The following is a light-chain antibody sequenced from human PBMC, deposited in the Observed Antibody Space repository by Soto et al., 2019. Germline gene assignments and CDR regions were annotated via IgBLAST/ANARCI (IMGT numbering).Light chain of an antibody. CDR3: QQYKNWPRT. CDR2: GAS. V-gene: IGKV3-15*01. CDR1: QSVSSN. Sequence: EMVMTQSPATLSVSPGERATLSCRASQSVSSNLAWYQQKPGQVPRLLIYGASTRATGIPARFGGSGSGTEFTLTISSLQSEDFAVYYCQQYKNWPRTFGQGTKVEIK. J-gene: IGKJ1*01.